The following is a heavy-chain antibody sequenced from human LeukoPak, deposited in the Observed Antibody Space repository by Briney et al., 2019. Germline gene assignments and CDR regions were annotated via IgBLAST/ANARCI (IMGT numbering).Heavy chain of an antibody. CDR1: GFILTDYD. CDR2: ISSTDDT. CDR3: AREAPDY. V-gene: IGHV3-13*01. J-gene: IGHJ4*02. Sequence: GGSLRLSCAASGFILTDYDMHWVRQTAGKGLEWVSAISSTDDTYYSDSVKGRFTISRDNTKNSLYLQMNSLRAEDTAVYYCAREAPDYWGQGTLVTVSS.